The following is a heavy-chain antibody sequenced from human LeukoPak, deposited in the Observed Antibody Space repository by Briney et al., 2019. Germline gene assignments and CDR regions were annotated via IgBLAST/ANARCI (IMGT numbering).Heavy chain of an antibody. CDR1: GGSFSGYY. Sequence: SETLSFTCAVYGGSFSGYYWSWIRQPPGKGLGWVGAINHSGSTNYNPSLKSRVTISVDTSKNQFSLKLSSVTAADTAVYYCARWAAALPRVPKSHMDVWGKGTTVTVSS. CDR2: INHSGST. J-gene: IGHJ6*03. D-gene: IGHD3-10*01. CDR3: ARWAAALPRVPKSHMDV. V-gene: IGHV4-34*01.